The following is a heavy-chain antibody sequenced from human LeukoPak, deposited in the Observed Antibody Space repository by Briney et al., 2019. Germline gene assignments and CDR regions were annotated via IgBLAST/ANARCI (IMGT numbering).Heavy chain of an antibody. CDR3: ARDLHGGDSFTSDWYFDL. J-gene: IGHJ2*01. D-gene: IGHD4-23*01. CDR2: IFHSGST. V-gene: IGHV4-4*02. Sequence: PGRSLRLSCAASGFTFSIYGMHWVRQAPGKGLEWIGEIFHSGSTNYNPSLKSRVTISVDKSKNQFSLKLSSLTAADTAVYYCARDLHGGDSFTSDWYFDLWGRGTLVTVSS. CDR1: GFTFSIYG.